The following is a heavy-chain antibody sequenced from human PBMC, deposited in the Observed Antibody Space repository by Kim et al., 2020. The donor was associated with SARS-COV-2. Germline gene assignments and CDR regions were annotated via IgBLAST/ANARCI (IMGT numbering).Heavy chain of an antibody. Sequence: GGSLRLSCAASGFTFSSYGMHWVRQAPGKGLEWVAVISYDGSNKYYADSVKGRFTISRDNSKNTLYLQMNSLRAEDTAVYYCAKDYSSSSRGCGYWGQGTLVTVSS. V-gene: IGHV3-30*18. CDR1: GFTFSSYG. J-gene: IGHJ4*02. CDR3: AKDYSSSSRGCGY. CDR2: ISYDGSNK. D-gene: IGHD6-13*01.